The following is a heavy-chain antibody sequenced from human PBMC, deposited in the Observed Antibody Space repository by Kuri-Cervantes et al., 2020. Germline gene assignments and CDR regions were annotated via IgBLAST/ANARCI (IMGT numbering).Heavy chain of an antibody. CDR1: GGSISSYY. J-gene: IGHJ5*02. CDR3: ARDSTRGSGWYGWGNAKTYNWFDP. V-gene: IGHV4-4*07. D-gene: IGHD6-19*01. Sequence: SETLSLTCTVSGGSISSYYGSWIRQPAGKGLEWIGRIYTSGSTNYNPSLKSRVTMSVDTSKNQFSLKLSSVTAADTAVYYCARDSTRGSGWYGWGNAKTYNWFDPWGQGTLVTVSS. CDR2: IYTSGST.